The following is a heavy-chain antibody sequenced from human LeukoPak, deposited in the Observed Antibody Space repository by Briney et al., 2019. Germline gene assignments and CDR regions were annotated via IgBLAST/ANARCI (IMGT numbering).Heavy chain of an antibody. V-gene: IGHV3-7*03. D-gene: IGHD4-17*01. CDR3: ARATDGDYVPY. J-gene: IGHJ4*02. CDR1: GFTFNNYW. Sequence: GGSLRLSCAASGFTFNNYWMTWVRQAPGKGLEWVANIKQDGSQKYYVDSVKGRFTISRDNAKNSLYLQMNSLRAEDTAVYYCARATDGDYVPYWGQGTLVTVSS. CDR2: IKQDGSQK.